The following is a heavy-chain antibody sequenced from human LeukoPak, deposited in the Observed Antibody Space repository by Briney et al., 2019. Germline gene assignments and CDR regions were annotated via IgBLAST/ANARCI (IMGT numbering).Heavy chain of an antibody. V-gene: IGHV3-30*18. CDR3: AEDTYSSSWYAFDY. CDR1: GFTFSSYG. Sequence: GRSLRLSCAASGFTFSSYGMHWVRQAPGKGLEWVAVISYDGSNTYYADSVKGRFTISRDNSKNTLYLQMNSLRAEDTALYYCAEDTYSSSWYAFDYWGQGTLVTVSS. J-gene: IGHJ4*02. D-gene: IGHD6-13*01. CDR2: ISYDGSNT.